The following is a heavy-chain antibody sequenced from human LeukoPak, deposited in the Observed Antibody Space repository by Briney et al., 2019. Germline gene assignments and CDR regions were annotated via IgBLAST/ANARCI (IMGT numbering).Heavy chain of an antibody. CDR2: IYYSVST. D-gene: IGHD2-2*01. CDR1: GYSISSGYY. Sequence: SETLSLTCAVSGYSISSGYYWGWIRQPPGRGLEWIGSIYYSVSTHYNPSLKSRVTISIDTSKNQISLKLNSATAADTAVYYCARHDGDCSTTSCLNWFDPLGQGTLVTVSS. J-gene: IGHJ5*02. CDR3: ARHDGDCSTTSCLNWFDP. V-gene: IGHV4-38-2*01.